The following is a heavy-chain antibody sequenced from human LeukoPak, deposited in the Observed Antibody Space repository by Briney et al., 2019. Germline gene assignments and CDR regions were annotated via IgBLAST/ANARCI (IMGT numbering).Heavy chain of an antibody. J-gene: IGHJ4*02. D-gene: IGHD6-13*01. CDR1: GASRSTYY. Sequence: SETLSPTCIVSGASRSTYYGTWIRQAPGKGLEWIGYIFYSGGTNYNSSLKSRVTLSIDTSKNQFSLELTSVTAADTAVYFCARIGAAGTRYYFDYWSQGTLVTVSS. CDR3: ARIGAAGTRYYFDY. V-gene: IGHV4-59*01. CDR2: IFYSGGT.